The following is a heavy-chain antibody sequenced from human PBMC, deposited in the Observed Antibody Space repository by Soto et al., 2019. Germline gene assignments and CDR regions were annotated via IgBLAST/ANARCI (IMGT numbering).Heavy chain of an antibody. CDR2: IIPIFGTA. CDR3: ATTPTGTGGPIGYYFDY. J-gene: IGHJ4*02. CDR1: GGTFTSYA. V-gene: IGHV1-69*01. D-gene: IGHD3-16*01. Sequence: QVQLVQSGAEVKKPGSSVKVSCKASGGTFTSYAISWVRQAPGQGLEWMGGIIPIFGTANYAQKFQGRVTIPADESTSTAYMELSSLRSEDTAVYYGATTPTGTGGPIGYYFDYWGQGTLVTVSS.